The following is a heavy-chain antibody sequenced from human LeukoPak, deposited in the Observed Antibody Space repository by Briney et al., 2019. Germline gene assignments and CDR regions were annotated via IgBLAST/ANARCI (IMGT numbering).Heavy chain of an antibody. J-gene: IGHJ3*02. CDR3: ARLLIVGATRDAFDI. D-gene: IGHD1-26*01. V-gene: IGHV3-21*01. Sequence: GGSLRLSCAASGFTFSSYSMNWVRQAPGKGREWVSSISSSSSYIYYADSVKGRFTISRDNAKNSLYLQMNSLRAEDTAVYYCARLLIVGATRDAFDIWGQGTMVTVSS. CDR2: ISSSSSYI. CDR1: GFTFSSYS.